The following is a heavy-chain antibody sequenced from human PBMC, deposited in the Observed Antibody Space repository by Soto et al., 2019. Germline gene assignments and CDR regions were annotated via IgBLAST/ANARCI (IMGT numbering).Heavy chain of an antibody. CDR1: GFTFSSND. Sequence: EVQLVESGGGLIQPGGSLRLSCAASGFTFSSNDMNWVRQAPGKGLEWVSLIYSGGSTYYADSVKGRFTISRDNSKNTVYLQRSRLRAEDTAVYYCATRPLLPGAPWGQGAMVTVSS. CDR3: ATRPLLPGAP. J-gene: IGHJ3*01. D-gene: IGHD3-22*01. CDR2: IYSGGST. V-gene: IGHV3-53*01.